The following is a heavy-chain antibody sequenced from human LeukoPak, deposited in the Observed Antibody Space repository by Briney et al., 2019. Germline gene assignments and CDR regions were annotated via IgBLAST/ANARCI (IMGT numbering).Heavy chain of an antibody. CDR1: GFTFSRYA. CDR2: ISNGGRST. Sequence: PGGSLRLSCATSGFTFSRYAMSWVRQAPGKGLQWVSGISNGGRSTYYADPVKGRFTISRDNSKNTLYLQMNSLRAEDTAVYYCAALFFYYDSSGSHYWGQGTLVTVSS. CDR3: AALFFYYDSSGSHY. V-gene: IGHV3-23*01. J-gene: IGHJ4*02. D-gene: IGHD3-22*01.